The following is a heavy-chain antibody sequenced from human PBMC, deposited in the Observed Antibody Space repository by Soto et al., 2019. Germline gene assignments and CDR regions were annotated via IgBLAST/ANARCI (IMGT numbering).Heavy chain of an antibody. V-gene: IGHV1-69*13. Sequence: SVKVSCKASGGTFSSYAISWVRQAPGQGLEWMGGIIPIFGTANYAQKFQGRVTITADESTSTAYMELSSLRSEDTAVYYCARQEWRPYNWFDPWGQGTLVTVSS. CDR2: IIPIFGTA. CDR3: ARQEWRPYNWFDP. D-gene: IGHD3-3*01. CDR1: GGTFSSYA. J-gene: IGHJ5*02.